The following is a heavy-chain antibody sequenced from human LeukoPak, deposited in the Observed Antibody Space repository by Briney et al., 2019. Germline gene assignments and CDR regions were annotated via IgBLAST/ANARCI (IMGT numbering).Heavy chain of an antibody. CDR2: MRQDGSEI. J-gene: IGHJ4*02. V-gene: IGHV3-7*01. D-gene: IGHD1-26*01. CDR3: ARGGATRGRFEN. Sequence: GGSLRLSCAASGFPFNVQTMSWVRQAPGKGLDWVASMRQDGSEIYYVDSVKGRFAISRDNPKNSLYLQMNSLRAEDTAVYYCARGGATRGRFENWGQGTLVTVSS. CDR1: GFPFNVQT.